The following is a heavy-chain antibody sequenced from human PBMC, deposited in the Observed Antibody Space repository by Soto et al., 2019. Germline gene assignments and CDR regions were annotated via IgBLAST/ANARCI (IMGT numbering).Heavy chain of an antibody. Sequence: GESLKISCAASGFTFSSYSMNWVRQAPGKGLEWVSYISSSSSTIYYADSVKGRFTISRDNAKNSLYLQMNSLRAEDTAVYYCARDLEIGCSGGSCPPRLFDYWGQGTLVTVSS. CDR1: GFTFSSYS. CDR2: ISSSSSTI. D-gene: IGHD2-15*01. J-gene: IGHJ4*02. CDR3: ARDLEIGCSGGSCPPRLFDY. V-gene: IGHV3-48*01.